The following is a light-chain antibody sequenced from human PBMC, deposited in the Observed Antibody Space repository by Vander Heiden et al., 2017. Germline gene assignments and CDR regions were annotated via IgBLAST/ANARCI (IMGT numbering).Light chain of an antibody. Sequence: YVLTHAPSVSVAPGQTARITCGGNNIGSKSVHWYQQKPGQAPVLVIYDDSERPSGIPERFSGSNSGNTATLTISGIEARDEADYYCQVWDSSSGVFGSGTKLTGL. CDR1: NIGSKS. J-gene: IGLJ3*02. CDR3: QVWDSSSGV. CDR2: DDS. V-gene: IGLV3-21*02.